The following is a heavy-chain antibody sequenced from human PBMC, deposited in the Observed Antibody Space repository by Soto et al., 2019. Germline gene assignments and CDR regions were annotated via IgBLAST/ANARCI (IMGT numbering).Heavy chain of an antibody. D-gene: IGHD2-15*01. CDR2: INHSGST. CDR3: ARGRSDIVVVVAATPRSAAYFDY. Sequence: SETLSLTCTVYGGSFSGYYWSWIRQPPGKGLEWIGEINHSGSTNYNPSLKSRVTISVDTSKNQFSLKLSSVTAADTAVYYCARGRSDIVVVVAATPRSAAYFDYWGQGTLVTVSS. V-gene: IGHV4-34*01. J-gene: IGHJ4*02. CDR1: GGSFSGYY.